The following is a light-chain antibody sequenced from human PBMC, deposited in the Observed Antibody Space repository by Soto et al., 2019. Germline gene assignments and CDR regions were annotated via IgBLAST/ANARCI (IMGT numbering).Light chain of an antibody. CDR2: DAS. V-gene: IGKV3-11*01. CDR3: QQRSNWPGT. CDR1: QSVGTY. J-gene: IGKJ3*01. Sequence: EMVLTQSPATLSLSPGERAILSCRASQSVGTYLAWYQQKPGQAPRLLIYDASNRATGIPARFGGSGSGTDFTLTIKSLEHQHFAVYYCQQRSNWPGTFSPGNKVDIK.